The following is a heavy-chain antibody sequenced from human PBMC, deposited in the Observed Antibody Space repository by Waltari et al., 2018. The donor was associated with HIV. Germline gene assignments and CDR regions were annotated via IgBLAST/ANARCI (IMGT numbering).Heavy chain of an antibody. CDR2: INHSGST. J-gene: IGHJ4*02. CDR3: ASRYCSSTSCQPYYFDY. V-gene: IGHV4-34*01. D-gene: IGHD2-2*01. CDR1: GGSFSGYY. Sequence: QVQLQQWGAGLLKPSETLSLTCAVYGGSFSGYYWSWIRQPPGKGLEWIGEINHSGSTNYNPSLKSRVTISVDTSKNQFSLKLSSVTAADTAVYYCASRYCSSTSCQPYYFDYWGQGTLVTVSS.